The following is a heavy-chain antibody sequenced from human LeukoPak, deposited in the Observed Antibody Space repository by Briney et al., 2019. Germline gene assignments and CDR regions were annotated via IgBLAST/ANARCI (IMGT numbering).Heavy chain of an antibody. CDR1: GFTFSSYG. J-gene: IGHJ4*02. CDR3: TREQDREAAATVIGDS. Sequence: GGTLRLSCAASGFTFSSYGMSWVRQAPGKGLEWISHISTGTYIAYADSVKGRFTISRDNAKNSLYLQMNSLRAEDTAVYYCTREQDREAAATVIGDSWGQGTLVTVSS. V-gene: IGHV3-21*05. CDR2: ISTGTYI. D-gene: IGHD2-15*01.